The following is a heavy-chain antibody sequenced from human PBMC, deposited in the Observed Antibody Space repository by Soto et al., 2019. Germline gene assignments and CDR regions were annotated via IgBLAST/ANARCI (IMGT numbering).Heavy chain of an antibody. Sequence: GASVKVSCKVSGYTLTELSMHWVRQAPGKGLEWMGGFDPEDGETIYAQKFQGRVTMTEDTSTDTAYMELSSLRSEDTVVYYCATDNIGYDFWSGYDYWGQGTLVTVSS. CDR1: GYTLTELS. CDR3: ATDNIGYDFWSGYDY. J-gene: IGHJ4*02. D-gene: IGHD3-3*01. CDR2: FDPEDGET. V-gene: IGHV1-24*01.